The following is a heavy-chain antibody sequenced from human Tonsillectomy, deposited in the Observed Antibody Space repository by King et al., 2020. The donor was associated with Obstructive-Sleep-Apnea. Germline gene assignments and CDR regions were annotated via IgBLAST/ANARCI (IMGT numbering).Heavy chain of an antibody. CDR3: AKDPSSSWSPNWFDP. D-gene: IGHD6-13*01. CDR2: ISWNSGSI. V-gene: IGHV3-9*01. Sequence: VQLVESGGGLVQPGRSLRLSCAASGFTFDDYAMHWVRQAPGKGLEWASGISWNSGSIGYADSVKGRFTISRDNAKNSLYLQMNSLRAEDTALYYCAKDPSSSWSPNWFDPWGQGTLVTVSS. CDR1: GFTFDDYA. J-gene: IGHJ5*02.